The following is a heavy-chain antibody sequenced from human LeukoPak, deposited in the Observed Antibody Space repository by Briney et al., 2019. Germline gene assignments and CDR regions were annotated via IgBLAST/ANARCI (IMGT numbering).Heavy chain of an antibody. Sequence: KPSETLSLTCTVSGGSISSSSYYWGWIRQPPGKGLEWIGSIYYSGSTYYNPSLKSRVTISVDTSKNQFSLKLSPVTAADTAVYYCARVPGYYYYMDVWGKGTTVTVSS. J-gene: IGHJ6*03. V-gene: IGHV4-39*07. CDR2: IYYSGST. CDR3: ARVPGYYYYMDV. CDR1: GGSISSSSYY.